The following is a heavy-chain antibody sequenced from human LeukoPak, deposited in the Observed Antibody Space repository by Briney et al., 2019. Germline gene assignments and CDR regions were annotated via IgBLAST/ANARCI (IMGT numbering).Heavy chain of an antibody. CDR2: IAYDGNYK. J-gene: IGHJ3*01. Sequence: PGGSLRLSCAASGFTLKSFGMHWVRQAPGKGLEWVAIIAYDGNYKHYADSVKGRFTLSRDNSKSTVSLQMNSLRPDDTAVYYCAKDLGSGLPPDGFDVWGQGTLVTVSS. D-gene: IGHD3-16*01. CDR3: AKDLGSGLPPDGFDV. CDR1: GFTLKSFG. V-gene: IGHV3-30*18.